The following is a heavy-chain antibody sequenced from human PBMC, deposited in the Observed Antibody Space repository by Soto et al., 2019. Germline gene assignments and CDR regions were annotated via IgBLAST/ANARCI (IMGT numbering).Heavy chain of an antibody. CDR2: IWYDGSNK. D-gene: IGHD2-2*01. CDR1: GFTFSSYG. V-gene: IGHV3-33*01. J-gene: IGHJ6*03. Sequence: GGSLRLSCAASGFTFSSYGMHWVRQAPGKGLEWVAVIWYDGSNKYYADSVKGRFTISRDNSKNTLYLQMNSLRAEDTAVYYCARSVFVPAAISYYYYYMDVWGKGTTVTVSS. CDR3: ARSVFVPAAISYYYYYMDV.